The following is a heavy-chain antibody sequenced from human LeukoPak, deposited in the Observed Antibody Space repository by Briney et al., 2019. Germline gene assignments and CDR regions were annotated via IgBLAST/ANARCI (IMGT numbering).Heavy chain of an antibody. D-gene: IGHD2-15*01. CDR2: IYHSGSI. CDR3: ARDGGSCSGGSCYGPLDY. CDR1: GGSLSSGDHY. J-gene: IGHJ4*02. Sequence: PSETLSLTCTVSGGSLSSGDHYWSWVRQPPGKGLEWIGYIYHSGSIYYNPSLKGRVTISIDTSKNQFSLNLNSVTAADSVVYYCARDGGSCSGGSCYGPLDYWGQGTLVTVSS. V-gene: IGHV4-30-4*01.